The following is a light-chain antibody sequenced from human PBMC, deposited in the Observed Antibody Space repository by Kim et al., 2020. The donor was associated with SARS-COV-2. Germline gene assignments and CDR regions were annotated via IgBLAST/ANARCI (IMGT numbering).Light chain of an antibody. CDR3: NSRDSSGNHVL. CDR2: GKN. J-gene: IGLJ2*01. Sequence: ALGQTVRITCQGDSRRSYYASWYQQKPGQAPVLVIYGKNNRPSGIPDRFSGSSSGNTASLTITGAQAEDEADYYCNSRDSSGNHVLFGGGTKLTVL. CDR1: SRRSYY. V-gene: IGLV3-19*01.